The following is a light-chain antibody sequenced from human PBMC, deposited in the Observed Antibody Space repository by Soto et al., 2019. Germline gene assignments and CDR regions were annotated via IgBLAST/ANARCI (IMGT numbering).Light chain of an antibody. J-gene: IGKJ2*01. CDR3: QHYNTNSYT. Sequence: DIQMTQSPSTLSASEGDRVTITCRASQPVGSWLAWYQHKSGKAPKLLIYESSVLESGVPSRFSGSGSGTAFPLTISRLQADDFATYYCQHYNTNSYTFGQGTTLENK. V-gene: IGKV1-5*01. CDR1: QPVGSW. CDR2: ESS.